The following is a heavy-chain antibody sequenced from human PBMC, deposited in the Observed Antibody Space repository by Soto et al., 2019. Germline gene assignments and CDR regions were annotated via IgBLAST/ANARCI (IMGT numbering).Heavy chain of an antibody. CDR3: AKDRRAGGNSAFYFDF. CDR2: ISATGGGT. D-gene: IGHD3-16*01. Sequence: VGSLRLSCAASGFKFSSYAMSWVRQAPGKGLEWVSLISATGGGTYYADSVKGRFTISRDNSDNTPYLQVHSLRAEDTAVYYCAKDRRAGGNSAFYFDFWGQGAQVTVSS. CDR1: GFKFSSYA. V-gene: IGHV3-23*01. J-gene: IGHJ5*01.